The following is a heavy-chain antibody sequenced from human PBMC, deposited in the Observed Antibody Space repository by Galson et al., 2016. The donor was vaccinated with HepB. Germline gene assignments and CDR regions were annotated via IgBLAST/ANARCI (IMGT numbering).Heavy chain of an antibody. CDR1: GLTFSSDA. J-gene: IGHJ5*02. D-gene: IGHD5/OR15-5a*01. CDR3: TRAFSVDDFRFDL. V-gene: IGHV3-23*01. Sequence: SLRLSCAVSGLTFSSDAMSWVRQAPGKGLEWVSSISGSGSVTYYGGSVKGRFSISRDNSKDTLYLQMNSLRVEDTARYYCTRAFSVDDFRFDLWGLGTQVPGSS. CDR2: ISGSGSVT.